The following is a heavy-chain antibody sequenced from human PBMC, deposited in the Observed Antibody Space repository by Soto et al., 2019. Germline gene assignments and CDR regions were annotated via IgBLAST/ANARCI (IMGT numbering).Heavy chain of an antibody. CDR3: ARLVGHQLDYYYGMDV. V-gene: IGHV5-51*01. CDR1: GYSFTSYW. D-gene: IGHD2-2*01. Sequence: PGESLKISCKGSGYSFTSYWIGWVRQMPGKGLEWMGIIYPGDSDTRYSPSFQGQVTISADKSISTAYLQWSSLKAPDTAMYYCARLVGHQLDYYYGMDVWGQGTTVTVSS. J-gene: IGHJ6*02. CDR2: IYPGDSDT.